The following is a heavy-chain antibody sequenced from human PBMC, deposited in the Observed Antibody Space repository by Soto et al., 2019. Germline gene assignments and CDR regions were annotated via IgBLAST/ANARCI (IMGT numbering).Heavy chain of an antibody. CDR3: AREPLEYSSSSYFDY. J-gene: IGHJ4*02. Sequence: SVKVSCKASXGTFSSYAIXWVRXXXXQGLEWMGGIIPIFGTANYAQKFQGRVTVTADESTSTAYMELSSLRSEDTAVYYCAREPLEYSSSSYFDYWGQGTLVTVX. CDR2: IIPIFGTA. V-gene: IGHV1-69*13. CDR1: XGTFSSYA. D-gene: IGHD6-6*01.